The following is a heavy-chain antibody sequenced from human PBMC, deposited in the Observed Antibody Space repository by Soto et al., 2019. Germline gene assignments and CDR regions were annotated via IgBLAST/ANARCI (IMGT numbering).Heavy chain of an antibody. CDR2: INHSGST. D-gene: IGHD6-13*01. CDR3: ARGSTWQGRDWFDP. J-gene: IGHJ5*02. V-gene: IGHV4-34*01. CDR1: GGSFSGYY. Sequence: SETLSLTCAVYGGSFSGYYWSWIRQPPGKGLEWIGEINHSGSTNYNPSLKSRVTISVDTSKNQFSLKLSSVTAADTAVYYCARGSTWQGRDWFDPWGQGTLVTVSS.